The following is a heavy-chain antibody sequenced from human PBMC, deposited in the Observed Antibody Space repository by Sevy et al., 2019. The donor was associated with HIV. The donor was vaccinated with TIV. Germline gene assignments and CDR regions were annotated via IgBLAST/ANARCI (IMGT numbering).Heavy chain of an antibody. CDR2: ISSSSSTI. CDR1: GFTFSSYS. D-gene: IGHD2-2*01. J-gene: IGHJ6*02. V-gene: IGHV3-48*01. Sequence: GESLKISCAASGFTFSSYSMNWVRQAPGKGLEWVSYISSSSSTIYYADSVKGRFTISRDNAKNSLYLQMNSLRAEDTAVYYCARDDCSSTSCYGYYYYYGMDVWGQGTTVTVSS. CDR3: ARDDCSSTSCYGYYYYYGMDV.